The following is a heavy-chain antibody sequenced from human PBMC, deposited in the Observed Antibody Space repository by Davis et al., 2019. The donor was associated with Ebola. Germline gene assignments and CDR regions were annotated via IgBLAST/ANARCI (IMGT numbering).Heavy chain of an antibody. CDR2: IYYSGST. CDR1: GGSFSGYY. V-gene: IGHV4-34*01. D-gene: IGHD3-3*01. Sequence: SETLSLTCAVYGGSFSGYYWSWIRQPPGKGLEWIGSIYYSGSTYYNPSLKSRVTISVDTSKNQFSLKLSSVTAADTAVYYCARHEIRFLEWSPLFDYWGQGTLVTVSS. CDR3: ARHEIRFLEWSPLFDY. J-gene: IGHJ4*02.